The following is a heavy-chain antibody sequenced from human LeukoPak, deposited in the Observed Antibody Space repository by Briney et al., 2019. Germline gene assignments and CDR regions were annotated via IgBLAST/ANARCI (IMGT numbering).Heavy chain of an antibody. D-gene: IGHD1-26*01. CDR3: IGSGGWPGY. CDR1: GFTFSSYW. V-gene: IGHV3-74*01. J-gene: IGHJ4*02. Sequence: GESLRLSCAASGFTFSSYWTHWVRQAPGKGLVWVSRIASDGSTVYADSVKGRFTISRDNAKDTVYLQMNSLRVEDTAVYYCIGSGGWPGYWGQETLVTVPS. CDR2: IASDGST.